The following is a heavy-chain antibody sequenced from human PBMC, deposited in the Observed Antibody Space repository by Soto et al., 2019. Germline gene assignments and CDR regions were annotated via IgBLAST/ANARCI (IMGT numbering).Heavy chain of an antibody. J-gene: IGHJ5*02. CDR3: EGFTIFGVVISEFDP. CDR2: IYYSGST. V-gene: IGHV4-59*12. D-gene: IGHD3-3*01. CDR1: GGSISSYY. Sequence: PSETLSLTCTVSGGSISSYYWSWIRQPPEKGLEWIGYIYYSGSTNYNPSLKSRVTISVDTSKNTLYLQMNSLRAEDTAVYYSEGFTIFGVVISEFDPWGQGTLVTVSS.